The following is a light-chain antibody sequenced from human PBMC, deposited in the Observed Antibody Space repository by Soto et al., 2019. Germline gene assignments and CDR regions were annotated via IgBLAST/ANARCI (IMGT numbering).Light chain of an antibody. Sequence: QSALTQPASVSGSPGQSITISCTGTSSDVGGYDFVSWYQQHPDKAPKVMIYDVSSRPSGVSHRFSGSKSGSTASLTISGLQAEDEADYYCASYTTSGTEVFGTGTKVTVL. CDR1: SSDVGGYDF. CDR2: DVS. J-gene: IGLJ1*01. V-gene: IGLV2-14*01. CDR3: ASYTTSGTEV.